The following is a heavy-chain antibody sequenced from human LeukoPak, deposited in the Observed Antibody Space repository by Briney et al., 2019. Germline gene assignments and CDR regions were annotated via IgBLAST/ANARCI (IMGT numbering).Heavy chain of an antibody. J-gene: IGHJ5*02. D-gene: IGHD6-19*01. CDR2: NYYSGST. V-gene: IGHV4-30-4*01. Sequence: PSETLSLTCTVSGGSISSGDYYWSWIRQPPGKGLEWIGYNYYSGSTYYNPSLKSRVTISVDTSKNQFSLKLSSVTAADTAVYYCARLKAVAGTIWFDPWGQGTLVTVSS. CDR3: ARLKAVAGTIWFDP. CDR1: GGSISSGDYY.